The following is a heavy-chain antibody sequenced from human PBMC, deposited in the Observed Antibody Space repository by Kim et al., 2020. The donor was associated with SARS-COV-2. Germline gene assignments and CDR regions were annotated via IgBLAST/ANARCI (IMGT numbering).Heavy chain of an antibody. CDR1: GGSFSGYY. CDR3: ARARSYDFWSGYYHLDYYYYMDV. V-gene: IGHV4-34*01. J-gene: IGHJ6*03. CDR2: INHSGST. Sequence: SETLSLTCAVYGGSFSGYYWSWIRQPPGKGLEWIGEINHSGSTNYNPSLKSRVTISVDTSKNQFSLKLSSVTAADTAVYYCARARSYDFWSGYYHLDYYYYMDVWGKGTTVTVSS. D-gene: IGHD3-3*01.